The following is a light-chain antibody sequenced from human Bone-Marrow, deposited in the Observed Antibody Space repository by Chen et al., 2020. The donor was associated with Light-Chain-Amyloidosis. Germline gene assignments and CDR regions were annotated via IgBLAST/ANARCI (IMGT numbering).Light chain of an antibody. CDR3: QVWDRSSDRPV. V-gene: IGLV3-21*02. CDR2: DDS. CDR1: KIGSTS. J-gene: IGLJ3*02. Sequence: SYVLTQPSPVSVAPGQPAPTVCGGNKIGSTSVHWYQQTPGQAPLLVVYDDSDRPSGIPERLSGSNSGNTATLTISRVEAGDEADYYCQVWDRSSDRPVFGGGTKLTVL.